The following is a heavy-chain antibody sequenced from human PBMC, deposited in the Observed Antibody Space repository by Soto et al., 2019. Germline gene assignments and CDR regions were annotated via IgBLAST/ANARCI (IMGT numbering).Heavy chain of an antibody. Sequence: SETLSLTCTVSGGSVISGSYYWGWIRQPPGKGLEWIGYIYYSGSTNYNPSLKSRVTISVDTSKNQFSLKLSSVTAADTAVYYCARDDTYYDFWSGYYPREYYGMDVWGQGTTVTVS. V-gene: IGHV4-61*01. CDR2: IYYSGST. CDR3: ARDDTYYDFWSGYYPREYYGMDV. J-gene: IGHJ6*02. CDR1: GGSVISGSYY. D-gene: IGHD3-3*01.